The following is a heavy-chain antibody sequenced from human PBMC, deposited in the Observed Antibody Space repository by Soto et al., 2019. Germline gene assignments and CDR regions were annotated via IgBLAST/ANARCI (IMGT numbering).Heavy chain of an antibody. J-gene: IGHJ4*02. D-gene: IGHD3-16*01. CDR3: AAGSFHDTGGFGAIDF. V-gene: IGHV1-69*13. Sequence: GASVKVSFKATGGTYRTYDFNWVRQAPGQGLESMGSIIPRFGTPSYAQRFLERAAMSADEVTNTVNLILTDLRSDATAVFSCAAGSFHDTGGFGAIDFWGQGTLVTVSS. CDR2: IIPRFGTP. CDR1: GGTYRTYD.